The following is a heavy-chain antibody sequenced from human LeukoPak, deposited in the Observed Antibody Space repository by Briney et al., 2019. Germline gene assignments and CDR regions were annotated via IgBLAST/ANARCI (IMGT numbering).Heavy chain of an antibody. CDR1: GFTFSVYS. D-gene: IGHD1-26*01. CDR2: IRNKANIYTT. J-gene: IGHJ4*02. Sequence: GGSLRLSCAASGFTFSVYSMNWVRQAPGKGLEWVGRIRNKANIYTTEYAASVKGRFTISRDDSKNSLYLQMNRLKTEDTAVYYCARAPNSGTLGEDYWGQGTLVTVSS. V-gene: IGHV3-72*01. CDR3: ARAPNSGTLGEDY.